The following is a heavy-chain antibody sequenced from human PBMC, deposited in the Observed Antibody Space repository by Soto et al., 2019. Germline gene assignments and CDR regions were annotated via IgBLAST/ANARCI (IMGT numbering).Heavy chain of an antibody. CDR1: GYSISLGYY. Sequence: SETLSLTCAVSGYSISLGYYWGWIRQPPGKGLEWIGSIYHTGRSNYNPSLKSRLTISLDMSRNQFSLQQTSVTAADTALYYCARVSNEYGGNGAFDYWGLGTLVTVSS. V-gene: IGHV4-38-2*01. D-gene: IGHD4-17*01. J-gene: IGHJ4*01. CDR3: ARVSNEYGGNGAFDY. CDR2: IYHTGRS.